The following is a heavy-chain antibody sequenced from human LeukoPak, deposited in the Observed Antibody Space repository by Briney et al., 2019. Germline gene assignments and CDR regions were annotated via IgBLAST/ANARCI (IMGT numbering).Heavy chain of an antibody. CDR1: GFTFSDYY. CDR3: ARKMTSVTTFDY. CDR2: ISDSSSTI. V-gene: IGHV3-11*04. D-gene: IGHD4-17*01. Sequence: PGGSLRLSCAASGFTFSDYYMSWIRQAPGEGLEWVSYISDSSSTIHYADSVKGRFTISRDNAKNSLYLQLNSLRAEDTAVYYCARKMTSVTTFDYWGQGTLVTVSS. J-gene: IGHJ4*02.